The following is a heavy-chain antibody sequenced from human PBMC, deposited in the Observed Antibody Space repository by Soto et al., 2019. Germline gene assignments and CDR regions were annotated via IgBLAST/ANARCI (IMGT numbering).Heavy chain of an antibody. Sequence: QVQLVESGGGVVLPGRSLRLSCAASGFPFRNYAMHWVRQAPGKGLEWVAVISYDGSNKYYADSVKGRFTISRDNSKNTLYLQMNSLRADDTAVYYCARETDGMDVWGQGTTVTVSS. CDR2: ISYDGSNK. CDR1: GFPFRNYA. J-gene: IGHJ6*02. CDR3: ARETDGMDV. V-gene: IGHV3-30-3*01.